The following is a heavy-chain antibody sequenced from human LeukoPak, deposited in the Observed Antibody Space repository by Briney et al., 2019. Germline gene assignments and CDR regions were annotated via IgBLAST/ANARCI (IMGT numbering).Heavy chain of an antibody. CDR2: IRSKANSYAT. J-gene: IGHJ4*02. Sequence: PGGSLRLSCAASGFTFSGSAMHWVRQASGKGLEWVGRIRSKANSYATAYAASVKGRFTISRDDSKNTAYLQMNSLKTEDTAVYYCTIRITIFGVVVDYWGQGNLVTVSS. CDR1: GFTFSGSA. V-gene: IGHV3-73*01. CDR3: TIRITIFGVVVDY. D-gene: IGHD3-3*01.